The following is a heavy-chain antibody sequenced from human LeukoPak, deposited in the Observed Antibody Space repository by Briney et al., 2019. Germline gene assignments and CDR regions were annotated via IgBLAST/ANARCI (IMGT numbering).Heavy chain of an antibody. J-gene: IGHJ6*03. Sequence: QPGGSLRLSCAASGFTFSSYSMNWVRQAPGKGLEWVSYISSSGSTIYYADSVKGRFTISRDNAKNSLYLQMNSLRAEDTAVYYCARGAYSNYDYYYYYYMDVWGKGTTVTVSS. CDR2: ISSSGSTI. D-gene: IGHD4-11*01. V-gene: IGHV3-48*04. CDR1: GFTFSSYS. CDR3: ARGAYSNYDYYYYYYMDV.